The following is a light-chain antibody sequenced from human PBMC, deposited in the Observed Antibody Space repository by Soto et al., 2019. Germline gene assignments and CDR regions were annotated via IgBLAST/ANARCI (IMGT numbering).Light chain of an antibody. CDR1: QSVDTW. J-gene: IGKJ1*01. CDR3: QQYSHYSRT. CDR2: RAS. Sequence: DIQLTQAPSSLSASVGDRVTITCRASQSVDTWLAWYQQKPGKAPNLLISRASTLKSGVPSRFSGSGSGTEFTLTINSLHPDDFATYYCQQYSHYSRTFGQGTKVDI. V-gene: IGKV1-5*03.